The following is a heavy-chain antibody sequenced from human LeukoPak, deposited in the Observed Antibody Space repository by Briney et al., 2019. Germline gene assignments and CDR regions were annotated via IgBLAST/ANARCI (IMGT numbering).Heavy chain of an antibody. CDR1: GGSISSGDFP. D-gene: IGHD3-10*01. J-gene: IGHJ4*02. CDR3: ARGFYGAGSHFDY. Sequence: PSGTLSLTCAVSGGSISSGDFPWSWIRQPPGKGLEWIGYIFHTGHTSYNPSLKSRVTISVDMSKNQLSLRLTSVTAADTAVYYCARGFYGAGSHFDYWGQGTLVTVSS. CDR2: IFHTGHT. V-gene: IGHV4-30-2*01.